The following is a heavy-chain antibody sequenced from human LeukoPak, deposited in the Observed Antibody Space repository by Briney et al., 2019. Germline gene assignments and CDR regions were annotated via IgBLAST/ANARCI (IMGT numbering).Heavy chain of an antibody. V-gene: IGHV1-69*05. D-gene: IGHD1-20*01. J-gene: IGHJ4*02. CDR2: IIPIFGTA. Sequence: ASVKVSCKASGGTFSSYAISWVRQAPGQGLEWMGGIIPIFGTANYAQKFQGRVTITTDESTSTAYMELSSLRSEDTAVYYCSSWGITGTRDYYFDYWGQGTLVTVSS. CDR1: GGTFSSYA. CDR3: SSWGITGTRDYYFDY.